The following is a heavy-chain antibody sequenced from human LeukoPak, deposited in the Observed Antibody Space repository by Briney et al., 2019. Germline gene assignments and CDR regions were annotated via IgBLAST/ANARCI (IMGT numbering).Heavy chain of an antibody. CDR1: GYTFTSYD. CDR3: ARGIMGFGELLGGYYYYYMDV. Sequence: ASVKVSCKASGYTFTSYDINWVRQATGQGLEWMGWMNPNSGNTGYAQKFQGRVTMTRNTSISTAYMELSSLRSEDTAVYYCARGIMGFGELLGGYYYYYMDVWGKGTTVTISS. J-gene: IGHJ6*03. CDR2: MNPNSGNT. V-gene: IGHV1-8*01. D-gene: IGHD3-10*01.